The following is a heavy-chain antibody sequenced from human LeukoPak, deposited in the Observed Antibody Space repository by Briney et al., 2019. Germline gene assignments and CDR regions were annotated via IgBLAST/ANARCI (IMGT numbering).Heavy chain of an antibody. CDR1: GGTFSSYA. J-gene: IGHJ5*02. CDR2: IIPIFGTA. V-gene: IGHV1-69*06. D-gene: IGHD1-1*01. CDR3: ARVMERPWFDP. Sequence: SVKVSCKASGGTFSSYAISWVRQAPGQGLEWMGGIIPIFGTANYAQKFQGRVPITADKSTSTAYMELSSLGSEDTAVYYCARVMERPWFDPWGQGTLVTVSS.